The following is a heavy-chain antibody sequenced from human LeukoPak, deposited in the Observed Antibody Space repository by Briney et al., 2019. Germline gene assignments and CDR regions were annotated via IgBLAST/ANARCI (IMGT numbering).Heavy chain of an antibody. Sequence: KPSETLSLTCAVYGGSFSGYYWSWIRQPPGKGLEWIGEINHSGSTNYNPSLKSRVTISVDTSKNQFSLKLSSVTAADTAVYYCATQWESDAFDIWGQGTMVTVSS. J-gene: IGHJ3*02. CDR3: ATQWESDAFDI. V-gene: IGHV4-34*01. D-gene: IGHD1-26*01. CDR1: GGSFSGYY. CDR2: INHSGST.